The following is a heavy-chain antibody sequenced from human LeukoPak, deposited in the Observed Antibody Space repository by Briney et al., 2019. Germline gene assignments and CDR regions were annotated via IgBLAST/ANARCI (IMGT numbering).Heavy chain of an antibody. CDR3: ARELIDCSSTSCFYYDFWSSYWSNDYYFDY. J-gene: IGHJ4*02. Sequence: ASVKVSCKASGYTFTGYYMHWVRQAPGQGLEWMGWINPNSGGTNYAQKFQGRVTMTRDTSISTAYMELSRLRSDDTAVFYCARELIDCSSTSCFYYDFWSSYWSNDYYFDYWGQGTLVTVSS. D-gene: IGHD3-3*01. V-gene: IGHV1-2*02. CDR2: INPNSGGT. CDR1: GYTFTGYY.